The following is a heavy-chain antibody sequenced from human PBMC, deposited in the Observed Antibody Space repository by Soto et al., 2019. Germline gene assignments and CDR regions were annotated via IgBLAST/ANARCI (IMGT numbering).Heavy chain of an antibody. V-gene: IGHV4-59*01. Sequence: SETLSLTCTVSGGSISSYYWSWIRQPPGKGLEWIGYIYYSGSTNYNPSLKSRVTISVDTSKNQFSLKLSSVTAADTAVYYCASSLTTGEIDYWGQGTLVTVSS. CDR1: GGSISSYY. D-gene: IGHD4-17*01. CDR3: ASSLTTGEIDY. J-gene: IGHJ4*02. CDR2: IYYSGST.